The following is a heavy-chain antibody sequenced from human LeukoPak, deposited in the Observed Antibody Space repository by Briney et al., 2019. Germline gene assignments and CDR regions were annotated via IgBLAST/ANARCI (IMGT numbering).Heavy chain of an antibody. CDR3: AKDRHDFWSGLTAYFDY. CDR1: GFTFSRYG. D-gene: IGHD3-3*01. Sequence: GGSLRLSCAASGFTFSRYGMHWVRQAPGKGLEWVAFIRYDGSNKYYADSVKGRFTISRDNSKNTLYLQMNSLRAEDTAVYYCAKDRHDFWSGLTAYFDYWGRGTLVTVSS. J-gene: IGHJ4*02. CDR2: IRYDGSNK. V-gene: IGHV3-30*02.